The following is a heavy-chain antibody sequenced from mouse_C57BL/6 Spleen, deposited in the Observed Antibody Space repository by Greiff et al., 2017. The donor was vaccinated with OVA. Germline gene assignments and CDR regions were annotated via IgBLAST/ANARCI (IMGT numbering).Heavy chain of an antibody. D-gene: IGHD2-2*01. Sequence: QVQLKQSGAELVRPGTSVKVSCKASGYAFTNYLIEWVKQRPGQGLEWIGVINPGSGGTNYNDKFKGKATLTEDNSTSTAYMQLSSLPSEDSAVYFCARDLGYYDAMDYWGQGTSVTVSS. CDR3: ARDLGYYDAMDY. CDR2: INPGSGGT. V-gene: IGHV1-54*01. J-gene: IGHJ4*01. CDR1: GYAFTNYL.